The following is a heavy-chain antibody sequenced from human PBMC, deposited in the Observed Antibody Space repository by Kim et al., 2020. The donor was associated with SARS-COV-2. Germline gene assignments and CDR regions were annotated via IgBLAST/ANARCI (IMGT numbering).Heavy chain of an antibody. CDR3: AKGPYGSGSYYNLPYYYYYYGMDV. D-gene: IGHD3-10*01. V-gene: IGHV3-30*18. CDR2: ISYDGSNK. J-gene: IGHJ6*02. CDR1: GFTFSSYG. Sequence: GGSLRLSCAASGFTFSSYGMHWVRQAPGKGLEWVAVISYDGSNKYYADSVKGRFTISRDNSKNTLYLQMNSLRAEDTAVYYCAKGPYGSGSYYNLPYYYYYYGMDVWGQGTTVTVSS.